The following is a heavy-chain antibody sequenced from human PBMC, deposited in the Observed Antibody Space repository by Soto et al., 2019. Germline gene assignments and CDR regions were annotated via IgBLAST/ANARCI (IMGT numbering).Heavy chain of an antibody. D-gene: IGHD6-19*01. CDR1: GYTFTSYG. J-gene: IGHJ5*02. Sequence: ASVKVSCKASGYTFTSYGISWVRQAPGQGLEWMGWISAYNGNTNYAQKLQGRVTMTTDTSTSTAYMELRSLRSDDTAVYYCARASAVAGTGWFDPWGQATLVSVSS. V-gene: IGHV1-18*01. CDR2: ISAYNGNT. CDR3: ARASAVAGTGWFDP.